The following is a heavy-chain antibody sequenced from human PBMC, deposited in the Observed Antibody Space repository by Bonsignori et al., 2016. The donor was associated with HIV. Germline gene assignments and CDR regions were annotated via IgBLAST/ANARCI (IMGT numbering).Heavy chain of an antibody. D-gene: IGHD2-21*01. CDR2: FSSGNGII. Sequence: VRQAPGKGLQWLSYFSSGNGIIYYANSVKGRFTISRDNARNSVFLQMNSLRDEDTAIYYCTRGVCNGDCNFGGRTFDIWGQGTMVTVSS. V-gene: IGHV3-48*02. CDR3: TRGVCNGDCNFGGRTFDI. J-gene: IGHJ3*02.